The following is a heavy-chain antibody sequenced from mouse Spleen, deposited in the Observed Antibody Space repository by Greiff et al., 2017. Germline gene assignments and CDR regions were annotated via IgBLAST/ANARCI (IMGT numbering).Heavy chain of an antibody. J-gene: IGHJ3*01. V-gene: IGHV1-18*01. CDR3: AREDDGYPSY. D-gene: IGHD2-3*01. CDR2: INPNNGGT. CDR1: GYTFTDYN. Sequence: VQLQQSGPELVKPGASVKIPCKASGYTFTDYNMDWVKQSHGKSLEWIGDINPNNGGTIYNQKFKGKATLTVDKSSSTAYMELRSLTSEDTAVYYCAREDDGYPSYWGQGTLVTVSA.